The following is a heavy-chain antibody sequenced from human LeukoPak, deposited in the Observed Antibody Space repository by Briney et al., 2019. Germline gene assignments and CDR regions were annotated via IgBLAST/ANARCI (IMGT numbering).Heavy chain of an antibody. V-gene: IGHV3-23*01. CDR1: GFTFSSYA. J-gene: IGHJ3*02. D-gene: IGHD2-2*01. CDR2: ISGSGGST. Sequence: GGPLRLSCAASGFTFSSYAMSWVRQAPGKGLEWVSAISGSGGSTYYADSVKGRFTISRDNSKNTLYLQMNSLRAEDTAVYYCAKDKGVRSTSLDAFDIWGQGTMVTVSS. CDR3: AKDKGVRSTSLDAFDI.